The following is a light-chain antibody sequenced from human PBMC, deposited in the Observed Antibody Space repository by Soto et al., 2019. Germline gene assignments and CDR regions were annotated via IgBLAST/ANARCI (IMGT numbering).Light chain of an antibody. V-gene: IGLV2-14*01. Sequence: QSALTQPASVSGSPGQSITISCTGTSSDIGGYNYVSWYQQHPGKAPKLMIYEVNNRPSGVSNRFSGSKSGNTASLTISGLQAEDEADYYCSSYASINTLLFGGGTKLTVL. CDR3: SSYASINTLL. CDR2: EVN. J-gene: IGLJ2*01. CDR1: SSDIGGYNY.